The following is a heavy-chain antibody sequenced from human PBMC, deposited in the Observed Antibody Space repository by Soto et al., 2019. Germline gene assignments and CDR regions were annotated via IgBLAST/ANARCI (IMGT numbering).Heavy chain of an antibody. CDR1: GYTFTGYY. CDR2: INPNSGGT. J-gene: IGHJ4*02. CDR3: AREHKYGSGGSGYSKAFDY. D-gene: IGHD2-15*01. Sequence: ASVKVSCKASGYTFTGYYMHWVRQAPGQGLEWMGWINPNSGGTNYAQKFQGWVTMTRDTSISTAYMELSRLRSDDTAVYYCAREHKYGSGGSGYSKAFDYWGQGTLVTVSS. V-gene: IGHV1-2*04.